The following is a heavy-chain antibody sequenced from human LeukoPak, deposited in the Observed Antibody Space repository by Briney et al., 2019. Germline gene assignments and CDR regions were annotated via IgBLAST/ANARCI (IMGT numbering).Heavy chain of an antibody. J-gene: IGHJ5*02. CDR2: IXSSSSYI. Sequence: GGSLRLSCAASGFTFSSYSMXXXXXXPXXXXXXXXXIXSSSSYIYYADSVKGRFTISRDNAKNSLYLQMNSLRAEDTAVYYCARDPRYSSGWYRGGNWFDPWGQGTLVTVSS. CDR3: ARDPRYSSGWYRGGNWFDP. CDR1: GFTFSSYS. D-gene: IGHD6-19*01. V-gene: IGHV3-21*01.